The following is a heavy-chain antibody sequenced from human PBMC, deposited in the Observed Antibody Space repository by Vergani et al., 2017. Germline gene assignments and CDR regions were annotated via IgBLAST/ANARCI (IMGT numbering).Heavy chain of an antibody. CDR1: GYTFTSYY. V-gene: IGHV1-46*01. Sequence: QVQLVQSGAEVKKPGASVKVSCKASGYTFTSYYMHWVRQAPGQGLEWMGIINPSGVSTSYAQKFQGRVTMTRDTSTSTVYMELSSLRSEDTAVYYCARYSGWYGSLDYWGQGTLVTISS. CDR3: ARYSGWYGSLDY. D-gene: IGHD6-19*01. J-gene: IGHJ4*02. CDR2: INPSGVST.